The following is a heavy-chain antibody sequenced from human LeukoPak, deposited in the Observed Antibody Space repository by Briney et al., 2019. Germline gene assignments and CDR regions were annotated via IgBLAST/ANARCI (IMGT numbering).Heavy chain of an antibody. J-gene: IGHJ4*02. CDR2: IYYSGST. Sequence: SETLSLTCTVAGGSISSYYCSWIRQPPGKGLEWIGYIYYSGSTNYNPSLKSRVTISVAKSKNQFSLKLSSVTAADTAVYYCARHFRATNLFDCWGQGTLVTVSS. CDR3: ARHFRATNLFDC. CDR1: GGSISSYY. D-gene: IGHD5-12*01. V-gene: IGHV4-59*08.